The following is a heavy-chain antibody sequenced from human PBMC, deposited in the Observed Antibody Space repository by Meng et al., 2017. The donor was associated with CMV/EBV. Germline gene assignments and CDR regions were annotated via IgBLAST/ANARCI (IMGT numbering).Heavy chain of an antibody. J-gene: IGHJ5*02. CDR3: ARERKGDGWFEP. D-gene: IGHD3-16*01. Sequence: ASVKVSCKASGYTLTGYYMHWVRQAPGQGLEWVGCINCDTGGTKYAQKFQDRVNLTRDTSISAAYMDLSRLRAEDTAVYYCARERKGDGWFEPWGQGTLVTVSS. CDR2: INCDTGGT. CDR1: GYTLTGYY. V-gene: IGHV1-2*02.